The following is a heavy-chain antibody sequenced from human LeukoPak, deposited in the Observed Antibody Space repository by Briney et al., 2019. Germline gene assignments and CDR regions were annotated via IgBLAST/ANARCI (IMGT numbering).Heavy chain of an antibody. CDR3: ATDRDTATPAGGY. CDR1: GYTFTDYY. CDR2: VDPEDGET. Sequence: GASVKVSCKASGYTFTDYYMHWVQQAPGKGLEWMGRVDPEDGETIYAEKFQGRVTITADTSTDTAYMELSSLRSEDTAVYYCATDRDTATPAGGYWGQGTLVTVSS. J-gene: IGHJ4*02. D-gene: IGHD5-18*01. V-gene: IGHV1-69-2*01.